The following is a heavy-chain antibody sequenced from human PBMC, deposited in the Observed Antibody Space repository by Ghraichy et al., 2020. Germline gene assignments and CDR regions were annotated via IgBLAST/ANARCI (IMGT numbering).Heavy chain of an antibody. CDR3: AKSWGGLAAPLDY. Sequence: GGSLRLSCAASGFTFTSYAMSWVRQAPGKGLEWVSAISGGGGTTYYADSVKGLFTISRDNSKNTLYLQMNSLRAEETAVYYCAKSWGGLAAPLDYWGQGTLVTVSS. CDR2: ISGGGGTT. J-gene: IGHJ4*02. D-gene: IGHD3-16*01. CDR1: GFTFTSYA. V-gene: IGHV3-23*01.